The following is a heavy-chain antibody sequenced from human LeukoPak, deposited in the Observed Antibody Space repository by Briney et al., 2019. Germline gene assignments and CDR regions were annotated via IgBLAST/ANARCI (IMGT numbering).Heavy chain of an antibody. CDR3: ARVYGDSTGVDY. Sequence: PSQTLSLTCTVSGGSISSGSYYWSWIRQPAGKGLEWIGRIYTSGSTNYNPSLKSRVTISVDTSKNRFSLKLSSVTAADTAGYYCARVYGDSTGVDYWGQGTLVTVSS. J-gene: IGHJ4*02. V-gene: IGHV4-61*02. CDR2: IYTSGST. D-gene: IGHD4-17*01. CDR1: GGSISSGSYY.